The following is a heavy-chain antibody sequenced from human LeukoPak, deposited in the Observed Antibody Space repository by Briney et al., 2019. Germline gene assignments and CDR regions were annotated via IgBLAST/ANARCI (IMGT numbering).Heavy chain of an antibody. CDR1: GGTFSSYA. CDR2: IIPILGIA. D-gene: IGHD2-21*02. V-gene: IGHV1-69*04. J-gene: IGHJ4*02. CDR3: ARVLFTSSGDCYDY. Sequence: SVKVSCKASGGTFSSYAISWVRQAPGQGLEWMGRIIPILGIANYAQKFQGRVTITADKSTSTAYMGLSSLRSEDTAVYYCARVLFTSSGDCYDYWGQGTLVTVSS.